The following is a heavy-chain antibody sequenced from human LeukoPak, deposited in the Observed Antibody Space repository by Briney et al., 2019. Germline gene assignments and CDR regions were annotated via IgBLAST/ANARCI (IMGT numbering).Heavy chain of an antibody. CDR2: ISGSGGST. V-gene: IGHV3-23*01. CDR3: AKGLRYFDHYFDY. D-gene: IGHD3-9*01. Sequence: GGSLRLSCAASGFTFNTYAMNWVRQAPGKGLEWVSAISGSGGSTYYADSVKGRFTISGDNSKNTLYLQMNSLRAEDTAVYYCAKGLRYFDHYFDYWGQGTLVTVSS. J-gene: IGHJ4*02. CDR1: GFTFNTYA.